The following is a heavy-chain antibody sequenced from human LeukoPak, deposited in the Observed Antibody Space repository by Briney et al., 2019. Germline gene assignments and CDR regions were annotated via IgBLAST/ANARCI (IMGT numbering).Heavy chain of an antibody. CDR1: GFIFSDYS. CDR3: AKNGAVASTCDY. J-gene: IGHJ4*02. CDR2: ISSSSSTI. Sequence: PGGSLRLSCAASGFIFSDYSMDWVRQAPGRGLEWVSYISSSSSTIYYADSVKGRFTISRDNAKKSLYLQMNSLREEDTAVYYCAKNGAVASTCDYWGQGILVTVSS. D-gene: IGHD6-19*01. V-gene: IGHV3-48*02.